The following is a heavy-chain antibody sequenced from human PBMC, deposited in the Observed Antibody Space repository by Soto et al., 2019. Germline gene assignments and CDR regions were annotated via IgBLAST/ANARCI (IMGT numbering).Heavy chain of an antibody. CDR3: ARDRTPYQLLANWFDP. Sequence: QVQLVQSGAEVKKPGASVKVSCKASGYTFTSYGISWVRQAPGQGLEWMGWISAYNGNTNYAQKLQGRVTMTTDTSTSTVYMELRSLRSDDTAVYYCARDRTPYQLLANWFDPWGQGTLVTVSS. J-gene: IGHJ5*02. V-gene: IGHV1-18*01. CDR1: GYTFTSYG. CDR2: ISAYNGNT. D-gene: IGHD2-2*01.